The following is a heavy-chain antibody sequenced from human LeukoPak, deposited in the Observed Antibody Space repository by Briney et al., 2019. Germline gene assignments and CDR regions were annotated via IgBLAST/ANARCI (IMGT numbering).Heavy chain of an antibody. Sequence: GGSLRLSCAASAFTFSDYSMNWVRQAPGKGLERVSSISGSGIYTYYADSVKGRFTISRDNAKNSLYLQMNILRAEDTAVYYCARRGGSSSMDYYYHYMDVWGKGTTVTVSS. V-gene: IGHV3-21*01. CDR2: ISGSGIYT. CDR1: AFTFSDYS. J-gene: IGHJ6*03. CDR3: ARRGGSSSMDYYYHYMDV. D-gene: IGHD6-6*01.